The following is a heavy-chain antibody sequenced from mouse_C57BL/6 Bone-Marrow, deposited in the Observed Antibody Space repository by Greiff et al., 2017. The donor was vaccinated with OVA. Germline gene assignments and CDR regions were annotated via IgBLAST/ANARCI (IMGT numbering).Heavy chain of an antibody. CDR3: ARKKDPRDDYEGYFDV. CDR1: GYTFTSYT. Sequence: QVQLKQSGAELARPGASVKMSCKASGYTFTSYTMHWVKQRPGQGLEWIGYINPSSGYTKYNQKFKDKATLTADKSSSTAYMQLSSLTSEDSAVYYCARKKDPRDDYEGYFDVWGTGTTVTVSS. J-gene: IGHJ1*03. V-gene: IGHV1-4*01. D-gene: IGHD2-4*01. CDR2: INPSSGYT.